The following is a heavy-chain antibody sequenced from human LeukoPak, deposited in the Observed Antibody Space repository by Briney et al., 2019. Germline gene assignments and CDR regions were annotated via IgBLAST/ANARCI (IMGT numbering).Heavy chain of an antibody. Sequence: GSSVKVSCKASGGTFSSYAISRVRQAPGQGLEWMGRIIPIFGIANYAQKFQGRVTMTRNTSISTAYMELSSLRSEDTAVYYCARGLYDSSHYYYYGMDVWGQGTTVTVSS. D-gene: IGHD3-22*01. CDR3: ARGLYDSSHYYYYGMDV. V-gene: IGHV1-69*04. J-gene: IGHJ6*02. CDR1: GGTFSSYA. CDR2: IIPIFGIA.